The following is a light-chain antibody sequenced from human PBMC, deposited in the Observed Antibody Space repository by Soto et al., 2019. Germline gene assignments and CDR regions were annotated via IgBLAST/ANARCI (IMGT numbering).Light chain of an antibody. Sequence: MVLTQSRGTLILSPGERATLSCRASQCVSSSYLAWYQQKPGQAPSLLIYGASSRATGIPDRFSGSGSGTDFTLTISRLEPEDFTVYYCQQYGISPSFGQGTKLEIK. CDR2: GAS. CDR1: QCVSSSY. J-gene: IGKJ2*01. CDR3: QQYGISPS. V-gene: IGKV3-20*01.